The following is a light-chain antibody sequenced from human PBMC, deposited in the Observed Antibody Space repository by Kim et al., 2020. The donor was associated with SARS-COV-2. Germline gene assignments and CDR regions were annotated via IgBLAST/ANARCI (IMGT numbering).Light chain of an antibody. J-gene: IGLJ2*01. CDR3: QAWDSYIVV. CDR1: ELGNKY. V-gene: IGLV3-1*01. CDR2: QDY. Sequence: SSELTQPPSLSVSPGQTASITCTGDELGNKYVSWYHQKPGQSPVLVIYQDYRRPSGIPERFSGSNSGNTATLTISGAQTMDEADYYCQAWDSYIVVFGGGTQLTVL.